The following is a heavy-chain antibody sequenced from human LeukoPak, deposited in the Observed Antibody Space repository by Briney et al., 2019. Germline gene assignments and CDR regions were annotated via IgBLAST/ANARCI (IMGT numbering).Heavy chain of an antibody. Sequence: SETLSLTCTVSGGSISSRIRYYWSWIRQPPGKRLEWIGYVYYTGTTNYNPSLKSRVTMSMDTSKSQFSLKLWSVTAADAATYYCARDRSDQYGFDVWGQGTMVTVSS. CDR2: VYYTGTT. CDR3: ARDRSDQYGFDV. V-gene: IGHV4-61*01. J-gene: IGHJ3*01. CDR1: GGSISSRIRYY.